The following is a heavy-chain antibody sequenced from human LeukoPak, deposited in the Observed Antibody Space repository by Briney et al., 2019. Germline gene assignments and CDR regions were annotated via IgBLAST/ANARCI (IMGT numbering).Heavy chain of an antibody. CDR2: IYPGDSDT. Sequence: GESLKISCKGSGYRFTSYWIGWVRQMPGKGLEWMGIIYPGDSDTRYSPSFQGQVTISADKSVSTAYLQWSSLKASDTAMYYCARLGDRGYCSSTSCYTAVAGYWGQGTLVTVSS. D-gene: IGHD2-2*02. V-gene: IGHV5-51*01. CDR3: ARLGDRGYCSSTSCYTAVAGY. CDR1: GYRFTSYW. J-gene: IGHJ4*02.